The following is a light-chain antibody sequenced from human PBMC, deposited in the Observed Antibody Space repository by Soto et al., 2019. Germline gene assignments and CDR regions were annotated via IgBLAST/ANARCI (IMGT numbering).Light chain of an antibody. CDR1: QSVSSSY. Sequence: EIVLTQSPGTLSLSPGERATLSCRASQSVSSSYLAWYQQKPGQAPRLLIYGASSRATGIPDRFSGSGSGTDCTLTISRLEPEDFAVYYCQQYDSSPVTFGQGTKGEIK. CDR3: QQYDSSPVT. V-gene: IGKV3-20*01. J-gene: IGKJ1*01. CDR2: GAS.